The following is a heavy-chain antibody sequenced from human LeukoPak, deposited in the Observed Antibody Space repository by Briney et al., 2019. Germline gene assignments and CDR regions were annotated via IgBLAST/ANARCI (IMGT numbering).Heavy chain of an antibody. D-gene: IGHD1-26*01. CDR3: ARENSGSYYQFDC. CDR1: GFTFSSYS. V-gene: IGHV3-21*01. CDR2: ISSSSSYI. Sequence: GGSLRLSCAASGFTFSSYSMNWVRQAPGKGLEWVSSISSSSSYIYYADSVKGRFTISRDNAKNSLYLQMNSLRPEDTAVYYCARENSGSYYQFDCWGQGTLVTVSS. J-gene: IGHJ4*02.